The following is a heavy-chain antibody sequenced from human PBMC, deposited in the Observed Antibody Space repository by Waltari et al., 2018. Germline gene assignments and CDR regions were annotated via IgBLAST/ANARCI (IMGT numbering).Heavy chain of an antibody. V-gene: IGHV4-39*01. Sequence: QLQLQESGPGLVKPSETLSLTCTVSGGSISSSSYYWCWLRQPPGKGLEWIGSIYYSGSTYYNPSLKSRVTISVDTSKNQFSLKLSSVTAADTAVYYCARRTYDFWSYYFDYWGQGTLVTVSS. CDR3: ARRTYDFWSYYFDY. CDR1: GGSISSSSYY. CDR2: IYYSGST. J-gene: IGHJ4*02. D-gene: IGHD3-3*01.